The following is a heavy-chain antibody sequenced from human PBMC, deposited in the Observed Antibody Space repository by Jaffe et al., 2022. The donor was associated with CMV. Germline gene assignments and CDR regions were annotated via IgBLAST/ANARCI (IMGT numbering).Heavy chain of an antibody. V-gene: IGHV3-7*01. D-gene: IGHD6-6*01. Sequence: EVQLVESGGGLVQPGGSLRLSCAASGFTFSSYWMSWVRQAPGKGLEWVANIKQDGSEKYYVDSVKGRFTISRDNAKNSLYLQMNSLRAEDTAVYYCARGGGIAARYYYGMDVWGQGTTVTVSS. J-gene: IGHJ6*02. CDR2: IKQDGSEK. CDR1: GFTFSSYW. CDR3: ARGGGIAARYYYGMDV.